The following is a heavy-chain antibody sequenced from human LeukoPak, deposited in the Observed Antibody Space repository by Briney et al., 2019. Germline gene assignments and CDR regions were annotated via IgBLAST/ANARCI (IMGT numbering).Heavy chain of an antibody. CDR2: ISAYNGNT. CDR3: ARDAGSYGDYVSQYNWFDP. V-gene: IGHV1-18*01. J-gene: IGHJ5*02. Sequence: ASVKVSCKASGYTFTSYGISWVRQAPGQGLEWMGWISAYNGNTNYAQKLQGRVTMTTDTSTSTAYMELRSLRSDDTAVYYCARDAGSYGDYVSQYNWFDPWGQGTLVTVSS. D-gene: IGHD4-17*01. CDR1: GYTFTSYG.